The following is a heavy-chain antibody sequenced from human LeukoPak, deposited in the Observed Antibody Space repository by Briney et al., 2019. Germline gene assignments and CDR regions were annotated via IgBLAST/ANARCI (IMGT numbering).Heavy chain of an antibody. Sequence: GGSLRLSCAASGFTFSSYGMHWVRQAPGKGLEWVAFIRYDGSNKYYADSVKGRFTISRDNSKNTLYLQMNSLRAEDTAVYYCAKRHGEQRRYYYMDVWGKGTTVTVSS. CDR2: IRYDGSNK. D-gene: IGHD6-25*01. CDR3: AKRHGEQRRYYYMDV. V-gene: IGHV3-30*02. CDR1: GFTFSSYG. J-gene: IGHJ6*03.